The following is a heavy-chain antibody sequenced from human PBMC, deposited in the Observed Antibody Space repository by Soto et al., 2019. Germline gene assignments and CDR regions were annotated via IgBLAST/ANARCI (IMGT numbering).Heavy chain of an antibody. V-gene: IGHV4-30-2*01. J-gene: IGHJ4*02. CDR1: GGSISSGGYS. CDR2: IYHSGST. Sequence: SETLSLTCAVSGGSISSGGYSWSWIRQPPGKGLEWIGYIYHSGSTYYNPSLKSRLTISVDKSKNQFSLRLTSVTAADTAVYYCARHTPAISISDHWGQGTLVTVPQ. CDR3: ARHTPAISISDH. D-gene: IGHD2-15*01.